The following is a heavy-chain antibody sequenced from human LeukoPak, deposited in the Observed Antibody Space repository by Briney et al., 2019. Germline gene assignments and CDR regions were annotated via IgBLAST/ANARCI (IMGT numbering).Heavy chain of an antibody. CDR2: IKQDGSEK. CDR1: GFTFSSYW. V-gene: IGHV3-7*01. D-gene: IGHD2-8*01. J-gene: IGHJ4*02. CDR3: ARGAGYGTNGVCLNYFDY. Sequence: GGSLRLSCAASGFTFSSYWMSWVRQAPGKGLEWVANIKQDGSEKYYVDSVKGRFTISRDNAKNSLYLQMNSLRAEDTAVYYCARGAGYGTNGVCLNYFDYWGQGTLVTVSS.